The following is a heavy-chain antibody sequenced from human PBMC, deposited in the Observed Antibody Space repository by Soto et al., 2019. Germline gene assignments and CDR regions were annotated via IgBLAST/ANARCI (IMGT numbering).Heavy chain of an antibody. CDR2: INQDGSEK. J-gene: IGHJ6*02. Sequence: EVQLVESGGGLVQPGGSLRLSCAASGFTFSRYWMSWVRQAPGKGLEWVANINQDGSEKYYVDSVKGRFTISRDNAKNSLYLHMNSLRAEDTAVYYCATSRGLDVWGQGTTVTVSS. CDR3: ATSRGLDV. CDR1: GFTFSRYW. V-gene: IGHV3-7*03.